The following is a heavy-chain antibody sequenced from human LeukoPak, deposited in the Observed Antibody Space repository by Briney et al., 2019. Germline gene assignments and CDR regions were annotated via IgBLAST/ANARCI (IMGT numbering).Heavy chain of an antibody. V-gene: IGHV3-30*02. CDR3: AKDITTFGDMRPFDY. J-gene: IGHJ4*02. D-gene: IGHD3-10*01. CDR2: IRFDENNK. CDR1: GFTFNNYG. Sequence: GGSLRLSCAASGFTFNNYGMHWVRQAPGKGLEWVAFIRFDENNKYYADSVKGRFTISRDNSKNTVYLQMNSLRAEDTAVYSCAKDITTFGDMRPFDYWGQGTLVTVSS.